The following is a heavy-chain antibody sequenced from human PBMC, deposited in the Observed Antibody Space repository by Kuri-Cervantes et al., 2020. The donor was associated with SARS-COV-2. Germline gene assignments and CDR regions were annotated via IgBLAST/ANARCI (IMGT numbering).Heavy chain of an antibody. D-gene: IGHD4-17*01. Sequence: ASVKVSCKASGYTFTSYYMHWVRQAPGQGLEWMGIINPSGGSTSYAQKFQGRVTMTRDTSTSTVYMELSSLRSEDTAVYYCASLTTVTQGGYYYYYMDVWGKGTTVTVSS. CDR2: INPSGGST. CDR3: ASLTTVTQGGYYYYYMDV. J-gene: IGHJ6*03. CDR1: GYTFTSYY. V-gene: IGHV1-46*01.